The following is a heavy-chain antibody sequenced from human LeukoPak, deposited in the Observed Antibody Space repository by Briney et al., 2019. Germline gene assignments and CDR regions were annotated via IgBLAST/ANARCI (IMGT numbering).Heavy chain of an antibody. D-gene: IGHD2-15*01. CDR1: GFTFTSSA. J-gene: IGHJ4*02. Sequence: GTSVKVSCKTSGFTFTSSAMQWVRQARGQRLEWIGWIVVGSGNTNYAQKFQERVTITRDMSTSTAYMELSSLRSEDTAVYYCATAKPRPVAGLDYWGQGTLVTVSS. V-gene: IGHV1-58*02. CDR3: ATAKPRPVAGLDY. CDR2: IVVGSGNT.